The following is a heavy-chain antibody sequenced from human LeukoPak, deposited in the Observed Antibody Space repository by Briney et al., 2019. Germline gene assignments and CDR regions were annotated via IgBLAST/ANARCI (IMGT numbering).Heavy chain of an antibody. V-gene: IGHV4-34*01. CDR2: INHSGST. D-gene: IGHD3-22*01. CDR1: GGSFSGYY. CDR3: ARGWGSGYYRHFDY. Sequence: PSETLSLTCAVYGGSFSGYYWSWIRQPPGKGLEGIGEINHSGSTNYNPSLKSRVTISVDTSKNQFSLKLSSVTAADTAVYYCARGWGSGYYRHFDYWGQGTLVTVSS. J-gene: IGHJ4*02.